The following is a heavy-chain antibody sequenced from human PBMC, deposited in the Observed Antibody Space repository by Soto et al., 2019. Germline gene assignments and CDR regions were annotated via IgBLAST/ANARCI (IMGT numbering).Heavy chain of an antibody. CDR2: TYYRSKWYN. CDR1: GASVSSNSAA. J-gene: IGHJ4*02. D-gene: IGHD6-13*01. CDR3: ARGEGWAAAGTWYFDY. Sequence: QTLSLTCAISGASVSSNSAAWNWIRQSPSRGLEWLGRTYYRSKWYNDYAVSVKSRITINPDTSKNQFSLQLNSVTPEGTAVYYCARGEGWAAAGTWYFDYWGQGTLVTVSS. V-gene: IGHV6-1*01.